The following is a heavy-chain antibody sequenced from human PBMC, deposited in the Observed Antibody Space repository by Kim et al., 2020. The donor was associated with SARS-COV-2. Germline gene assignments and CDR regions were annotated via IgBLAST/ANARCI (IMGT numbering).Heavy chain of an antibody. V-gene: IGHV4-39*01. CDR3: ARPGSTVGWYYFDY. D-gene: IGHD6-19*01. J-gene: IGHJ4*02. Sequence: NPSLESRVTVPIGTAKNQFSLTLSSVTAADTAVYFCARPGSTVGWYYFDYWGQGILVTVSS.